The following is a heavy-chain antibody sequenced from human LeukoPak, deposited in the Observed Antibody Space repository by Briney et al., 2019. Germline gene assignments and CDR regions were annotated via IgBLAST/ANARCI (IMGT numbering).Heavy chain of an antibody. D-gene: IGHD6-19*01. CDR1: GFTVRSNY. Sequence: GGSLRLSCAASGFTVRSNYMTWVRQAPGKGLDWISVIYSDGTTYYADSVKGRFTISRDNSKNTLYLQMNSLRAEDTAVYYCARDPSSGWYLKGWFDPWGQGTLVTVSS. CDR2: IYSDGTT. J-gene: IGHJ5*02. CDR3: ARDPSSGWYLKGWFDP. V-gene: IGHV3-53*01.